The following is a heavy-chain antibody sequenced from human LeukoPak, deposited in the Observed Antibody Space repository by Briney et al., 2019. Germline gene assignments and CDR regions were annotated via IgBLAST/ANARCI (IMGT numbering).Heavy chain of an antibody. D-gene: IGHD1-26*01. CDR1: GFTFDDYA. J-gene: IGHJ4*02. CDR2: ISYDGSNK. CDR3: GRRLGMVGATTGRGFDF. Sequence: GGSLRLSCAASGFTFDDYAMHWVRQAPGKGLEWVAVISYDGSNKYYADSVKGRFTISRDNSMNTLYLQMNSLRAEDTAVYYCGRRLGMVGATTGRGFDFWGQGTLVIVSS. V-gene: IGHV3-30-3*01.